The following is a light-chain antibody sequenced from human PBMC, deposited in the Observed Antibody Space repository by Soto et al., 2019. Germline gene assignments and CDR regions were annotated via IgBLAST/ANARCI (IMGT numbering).Light chain of an antibody. CDR1: QSVGSN. CDR3: VQYHNWYA. V-gene: IGKV3-15*01. Sequence: EIVMTQSPATLSVSPGERVTLSCRASQSVGSNLGWFQQKPGQAPRVLIYGVSTRATGIPTRFSGSGSGTEFTLTISSLQAEDLVVYYCVQYHNWYALGQGTKLENK. CDR2: GVS. J-gene: IGKJ2*01.